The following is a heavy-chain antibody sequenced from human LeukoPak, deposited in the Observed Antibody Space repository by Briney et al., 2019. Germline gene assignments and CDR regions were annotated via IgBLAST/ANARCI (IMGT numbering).Heavy chain of an antibody. J-gene: IGHJ5*02. CDR2: ISSSGST. V-gene: IGHV4-4*07. CDR3: ARAYSSSWYYNWFDP. D-gene: IGHD6-13*01. Sequence: SSETLSLTCSVSGDSISYFYWSWIRQAAGKGLEWIGRISSSGSTDYNASLKSRVTMSVDTSKNQFSLKLRSVTAADTAMYYCARAYSSSWYYNWFDPWGQGTLVTVSS. CDR1: GDSISYFY.